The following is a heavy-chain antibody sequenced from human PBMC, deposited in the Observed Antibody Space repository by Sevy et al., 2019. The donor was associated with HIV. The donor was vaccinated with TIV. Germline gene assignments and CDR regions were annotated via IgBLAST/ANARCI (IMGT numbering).Heavy chain of an antibody. CDR1: GCLFTDYY. Sequence: ASVKVSCKASGCLFTDYYIHWVRQAPGQGLEWMAWINSDSGVTNYAQRFQGEVTVTRDTSLSTAYLELTNLKSNDTAIYFCARLTTQPTSDLYGLDVWGQGTAVTVSS. V-gene: IGHV1-2*02. CDR3: ARLTTQPTSDLYGLDV. D-gene: IGHD4-17*01. J-gene: IGHJ6*02. CDR2: INSDSGVT.